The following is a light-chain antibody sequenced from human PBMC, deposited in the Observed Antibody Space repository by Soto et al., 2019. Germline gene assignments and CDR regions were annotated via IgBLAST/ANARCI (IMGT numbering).Light chain of an antibody. CDR3: QQYNNWPPYT. CDR1: QSVGSG. Sequence: EIVRTKTPATLSVSPGERATLSCRASQSVGSGLSWYQQKPGQAPRLLIYGASTRATGIPARFSGSGSGTEFTLTISSLQSEDYAVYYCQQYNNWPPYTFGQRTKVDI. J-gene: IGKJ2*01. V-gene: IGKV3-15*01. CDR2: GAS.